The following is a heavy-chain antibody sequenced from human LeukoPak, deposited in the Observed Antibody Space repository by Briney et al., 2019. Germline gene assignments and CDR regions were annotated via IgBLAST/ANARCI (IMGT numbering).Heavy chain of an antibody. CDR2: IIPIFGTA. Sequence: ASVKVSCKASGGTFSSYAISWVRQAPGQGLEWMGRIIPIFGTANYAQKFQGRVTITTDESTSTAYMGLSSLRSEDTAVCYRARVVIGYGQIYYWGQGTLVTVSS. J-gene: IGHJ4*02. CDR3: ARVVIGYGQIYY. D-gene: IGHD5-18*01. V-gene: IGHV1-69*05. CDR1: GGTFSSYA.